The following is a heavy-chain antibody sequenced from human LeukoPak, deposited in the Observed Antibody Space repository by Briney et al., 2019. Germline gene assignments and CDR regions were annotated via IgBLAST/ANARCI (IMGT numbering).Heavy chain of an antibody. CDR2: IYYSGST. CDR1: GGSISRSSYY. J-gene: IGHJ6*03. CDR3: ARITSGWPHYYMDV. Sequence: SETLSLTCTVSGGSISRSSYYWGWIRQPPGKGLEWIGSIYYSGSTYYNPSLKSRVTISVDTSKNQFSLKLSSVTAADTAVYYSARITSGWPHYYMDVWGKGTTVTVSS. D-gene: IGHD6-19*01. V-gene: IGHV4-39*01.